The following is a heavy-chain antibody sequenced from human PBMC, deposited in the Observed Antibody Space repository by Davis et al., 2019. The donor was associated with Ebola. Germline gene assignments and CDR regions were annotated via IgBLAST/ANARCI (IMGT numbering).Heavy chain of an antibody. Sequence: PSETLSLTCTVSGGSISSGGYYWSWIRQPPGKGLEWIGEINHSGSTNYNPSPKSRVTISVDTSKNQFSLKLSSVTAADTAVYYCARTLVGYCSSTSCPLIFDYWGQGTLVTVSS. CDR1: GGSISSGGYY. V-gene: IGHV4-39*07. CDR3: ARTLVGYCSSTSCPLIFDY. J-gene: IGHJ4*02. CDR2: INHSGST. D-gene: IGHD2-2*01.